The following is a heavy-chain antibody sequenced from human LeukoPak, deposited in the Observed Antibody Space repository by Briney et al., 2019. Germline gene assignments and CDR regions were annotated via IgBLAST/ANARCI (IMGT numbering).Heavy chain of an antibody. J-gene: IGHJ6*02. D-gene: IGHD6-19*01. CDR2: ISSDGSNE. V-gene: IGHV3-30*03. Sequence: GGSLRLSCAASGFTFSSFGMHWVRQAPGKGLQWVAVISSDGSNEYYADSVKGRFTISRDNSENTLYLQMNSLRAEDTAVYYCWLAVAGQSYYGMDVWDQGTTVTVSS. CDR3: WLAVAGQSYYGMDV. CDR1: GFTFSSFG.